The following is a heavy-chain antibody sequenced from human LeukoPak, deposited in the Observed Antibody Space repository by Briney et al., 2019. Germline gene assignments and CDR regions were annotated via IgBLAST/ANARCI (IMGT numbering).Heavy chain of an antibody. D-gene: IGHD3-22*01. CDR1: GGSISSYY. CDR2: IYTGGST. V-gene: IGHV4-4*07. J-gene: IGHJ3*02. Sequence: SETLSLTCTVSGGSISSYYWSWIRQPAGKGPEWIGHIYTGGSTNYNPSLKSRVTMSVDTSKSQFSLKLSSVTAADTAVYYCARSGYYDSSGYLKDDAFDIWGQGTMVTISS. CDR3: ARSGYYDSSGYLKDDAFDI.